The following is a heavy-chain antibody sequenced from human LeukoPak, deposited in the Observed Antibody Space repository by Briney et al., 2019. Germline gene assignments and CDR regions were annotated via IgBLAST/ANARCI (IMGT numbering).Heavy chain of an antibody. D-gene: IGHD2-2*01. CDR1: GFTFSTHW. Sequence: PGGSLRLSCAASGFTFSTHWMSWFRQAPGKGLEWVGNINQDGSEKYYVDSLKGRFTISRDNSKNTLYLQMNSLRAEDTAVYYCAKHDSSTSRRRRTTIGAFDIWGQGTMVTVSS. V-gene: IGHV3-7*03. CDR2: INQDGSEK. CDR3: AKHDSSTSRRRRTTIGAFDI. J-gene: IGHJ3*02.